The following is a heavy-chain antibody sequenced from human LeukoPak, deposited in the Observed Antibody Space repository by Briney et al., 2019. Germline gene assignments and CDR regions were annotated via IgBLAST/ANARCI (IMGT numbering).Heavy chain of an antibody. CDR3: AREGPPTTHSH. D-gene: IGHD1-14*01. CDR2: ISAYNGYT. Sequence: ASVKVSCKASGYTFTTYGISWVRQAPGQGLEWMGWISAYNGYTKYAQNLRDRVTMTRDTSTSTAYMELTSLTSDDTAVYYCAREGPPTTHSHWGQGTLVTVFS. CDR1: GYTFTTYG. V-gene: IGHV1-18*01. J-gene: IGHJ4*02.